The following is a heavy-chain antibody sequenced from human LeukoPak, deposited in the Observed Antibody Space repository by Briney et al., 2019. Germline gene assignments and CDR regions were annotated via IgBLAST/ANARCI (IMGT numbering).Heavy chain of an antibody. CDR1: GGSISSGDYY. D-gene: IGHD5-12*01. CDR2: IYYSGST. CDR3: ARDRGYSDLTLDY. Sequence: SETLSLTCTVSGGSISSGDYYWSWIRQPPGKGLEWIGYIYYSGSTYYNPSLKSRVTISVDTSKNQFSLKLSSVTAADTAVYYCARDRGYSDLTLDYWGQGTLVTVSS. J-gene: IGHJ4*02. V-gene: IGHV4-30-4*01.